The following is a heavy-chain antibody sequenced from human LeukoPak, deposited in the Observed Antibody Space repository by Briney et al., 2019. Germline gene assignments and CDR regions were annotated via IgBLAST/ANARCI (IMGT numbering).Heavy chain of an antibody. Sequence: ASVKVSCKASGYTFTSYYMHWVRQAPGQGLEWMGIINPSGGSTSYAQKFQGRVTMTRDTSTSTVYMELSSLRSEDTAVYYCARAKKSLRLHQKAFDIWGQGTMVTVSS. J-gene: IGHJ3*02. D-gene: IGHD4-4*01. V-gene: IGHV1-46*01. CDR3: ARAKKSLRLHQKAFDI. CDR1: GYTFTSYY. CDR2: INPSGGST.